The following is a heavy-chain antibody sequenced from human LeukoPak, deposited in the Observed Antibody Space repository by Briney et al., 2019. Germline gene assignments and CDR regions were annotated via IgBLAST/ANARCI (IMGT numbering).Heavy chain of an antibody. V-gene: IGHV4-59*12. CDR1: GDSISNYF. Sequence: MSSETLSLTCTVSGDSISNYFWSWIRQPPGKGLEWIGYIYHSGSTYYNPSLKSRVTISVDRSKNQFSLKLSSVTAADTAVYYCVRPEGVVVVPAANAFDIWGQGTMVTVSS. J-gene: IGHJ3*02. CDR2: IYHSGST. CDR3: VRPEGVVVVPAANAFDI. D-gene: IGHD2-2*01.